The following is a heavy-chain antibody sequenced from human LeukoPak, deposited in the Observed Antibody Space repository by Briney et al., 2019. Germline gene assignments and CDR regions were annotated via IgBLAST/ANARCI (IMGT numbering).Heavy chain of an antibody. Sequence: GGSLRLSCAASGFTFSSYGMHCVRQAPGKGLEWVAVISHDGSNEYYADSVKGRFTISRDNAKNSLYLQMNSLRAEDTAVYYCARRRGSGREGDYWGQGTLVTVSS. CDR2: ISHDGSNE. J-gene: IGHJ4*02. V-gene: IGHV3-30*03. D-gene: IGHD3-10*01. CDR1: GFTFSSYG. CDR3: ARRRGSGREGDY.